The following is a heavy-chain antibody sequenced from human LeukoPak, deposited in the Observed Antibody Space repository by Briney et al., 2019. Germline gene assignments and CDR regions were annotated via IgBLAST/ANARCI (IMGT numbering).Heavy chain of an antibody. V-gene: IGHV4-61*09. Sequence: TSETLSLTCTVSGGSISSGSYYWSWIRQPAGKGLEWIGHIYTSGSTNYNPSLKSRVAISVDTSKNQFSLKLISVTAADTAIYYCAREVLSSSGSLGWFDPWGQGTLVTVSS. D-gene: IGHD6-13*01. J-gene: IGHJ5*02. CDR3: AREVLSSSGSLGWFDP. CDR2: IYTSGST. CDR1: GGSISSGSYY.